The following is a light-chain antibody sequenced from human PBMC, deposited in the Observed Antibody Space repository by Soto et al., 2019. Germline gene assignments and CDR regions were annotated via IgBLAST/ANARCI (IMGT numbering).Light chain of an antibody. J-gene: IGLJ2*01. CDR1: SSDVGGFDS. Sequence: QSALTQPASVSGSPGQSITISCTGTSSDVGGFDSVSWYQQHPDKAPKVMIYHVSNRPSGVSNRFSGSKSGNTASLTISGLQAEDEADYYCSSYTSGSALLVFGGGTKVTVL. CDR2: HVS. V-gene: IGLV2-14*03. CDR3: SSYTSGSALLV.